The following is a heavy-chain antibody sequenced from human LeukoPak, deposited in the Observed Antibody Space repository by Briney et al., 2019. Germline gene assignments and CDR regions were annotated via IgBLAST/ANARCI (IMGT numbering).Heavy chain of an antibody. CDR3: ASQGYCSGGSCYPTSDY. J-gene: IGHJ4*02. Sequence: PSETLSLTCTVSGGSISSSSYYWGWIRQPPGRGLEWIGSIYYSGSTYYNPSLKSRVTISVDTSKNQFSLKLSSVTAADTAVYYCASQGYCSGGSCYPTSDYWGQGTLVTVSS. CDR1: GGSISSSSYY. D-gene: IGHD2-15*01. V-gene: IGHV4-39*01. CDR2: IYYSGST.